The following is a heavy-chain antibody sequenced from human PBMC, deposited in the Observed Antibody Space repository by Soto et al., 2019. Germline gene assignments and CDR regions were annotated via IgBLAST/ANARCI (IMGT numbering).Heavy chain of an antibody. V-gene: IGHV1-69*05. CDR1: GGTFSSYA. CDR3: AREWRYSSSWAFDY. CDR2: IIPNFGTA. Sequence: ASVKVSCKASGGTFSSYAISWVRQAPGQGLEWMGGIIPNFGTANYAQKLQGRVTMTTDTSTSTAYMELRSLRSDDTAVYYCAREWRYSSSWAFDYWGQGTLVTVSS. D-gene: IGHD6-13*01. J-gene: IGHJ4*02.